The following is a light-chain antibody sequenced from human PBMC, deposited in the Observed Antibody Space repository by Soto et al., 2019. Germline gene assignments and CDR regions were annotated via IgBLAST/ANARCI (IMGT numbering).Light chain of an antibody. CDR1: TGAVTSDQN. V-gene: IGLV7-43*01. CDR2: GST. CDR3: LLYYGGAWV. J-gene: IGLJ3*02. Sequence: QAVVTQEPSLTVSPGGTVTLTCASSTGAVTSDQNANWFQQKPGEAPRPLIYGSTSKHSWTPARFSGSLLGGQAALTLSGVQPEDEAEYYCLLYYGGAWVFGGGTKLTVL.